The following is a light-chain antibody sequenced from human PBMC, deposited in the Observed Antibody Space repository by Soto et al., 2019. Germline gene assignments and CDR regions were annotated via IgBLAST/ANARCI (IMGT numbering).Light chain of an antibody. CDR2: GAS. J-gene: IGKJ4*01. CDR1: QSVSSSY. Sequence: EIVLTQSPATLSLSPGERATLSCRASQSVSSSYLAWYQQKPGQAPRLLIYGASSGATGIPDRFSGSGSGTDFTLTISRLEPEDFAVYYCQQYGSSSLTFGGGTKVDIK. CDR3: QQYGSSSLT. V-gene: IGKV3-20*01.